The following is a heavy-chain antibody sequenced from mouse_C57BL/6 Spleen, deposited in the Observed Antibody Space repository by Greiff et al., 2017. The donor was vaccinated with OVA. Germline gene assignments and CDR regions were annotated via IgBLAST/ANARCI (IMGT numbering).Heavy chain of an antibody. D-gene: IGHD1-1*01. CDR2: IWSDGST. CDR3: ARHGIGYGSSYNYAMDY. J-gene: IGHJ4*01. Sequence: VMLVESGPGLVAPSQSLSITCTVSGFSLTSYGVHWVRQPPGKGLEWLVVIWSDGSTTYNSALKSRLSISKDNSKSQVFLKMNSLQTDDTAMYYCARHGIGYGSSYNYAMDYWGQGTSVTVSS. V-gene: IGHV2-6-1*01. CDR1: GFSLTSYG.